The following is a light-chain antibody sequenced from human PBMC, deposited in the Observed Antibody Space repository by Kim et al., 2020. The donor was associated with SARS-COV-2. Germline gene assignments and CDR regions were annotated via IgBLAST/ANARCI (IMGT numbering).Light chain of an antibody. CDR2: EKN. J-gene: IGLJ1*01. CDR3: HSRVGSAKEYV. Sequence: SSELTQDPAVSVALGQTVKITCQGDSLRNSYASWYQQKPGQAPQLVVYEKNSRPAGISDRFSGSSSGNTASLTITGAQAEDEADYYCHSRVGSAKEYVFGPETKVTVL. CDR1: SLRNSY. V-gene: IGLV3-19*01.